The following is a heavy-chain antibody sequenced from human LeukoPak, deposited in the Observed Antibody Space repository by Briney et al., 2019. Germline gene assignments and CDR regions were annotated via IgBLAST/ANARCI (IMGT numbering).Heavy chain of an antibody. J-gene: IGHJ3*02. Sequence: SETLSLTCTVSGGSISSYYWSWIRPPAGKGLEWIGRIYTSGSTNYNPSLKSRVTMSVDTSKNQFSLKLSSVTAADTAVYYCARGSNYYDSSGYYYESAFDIWGQGTMVTVSS. D-gene: IGHD3-22*01. CDR1: GGSISSYY. CDR3: ARGSNYYDSSGYYYESAFDI. V-gene: IGHV4-4*07. CDR2: IYTSGST.